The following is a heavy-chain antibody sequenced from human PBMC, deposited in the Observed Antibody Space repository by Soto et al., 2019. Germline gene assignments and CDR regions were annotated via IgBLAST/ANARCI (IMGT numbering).Heavy chain of an antibody. CDR2: INSDGSST. Sequence: PGGSLRLSCAASGFTFSSYWMHWVRQAPGKGLVWVSRINSDGSSTTYADSVKGRFTISRDNAKNTVYLQMNSLRAEGTAVYYCASKHSSRAFDYWGQGTLVTVSS. D-gene: IGHD6-13*01. J-gene: IGHJ4*02. CDR1: GFTFSSYW. V-gene: IGHV3-74*01. CDR3: ASKHSSRAFDY.